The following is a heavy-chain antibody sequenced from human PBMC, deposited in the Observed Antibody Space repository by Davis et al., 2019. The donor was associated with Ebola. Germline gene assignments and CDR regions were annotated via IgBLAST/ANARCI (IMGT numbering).Heavy chain of an antibody. Sequence: MPSETLSLTCAVYGGSFSGYYWSWIRQPPGKGLEWIGYIYYSGSTNYNPSLKSRVTISVDTSKNQFSLKLSSVTAADTAVYYCARGPSPLYCSSTSCYGYYYGMDVWGQGTTVTVSS. V-gene: IGHV4-59*12. D-gene: IGHD2-2*01. J-gene: IGHJ6*02. CDR1: GGSFSGYY. CDR3: ARGPSPLYCSSTSCYGYYYGMDV. CDR2: IYYSGST.